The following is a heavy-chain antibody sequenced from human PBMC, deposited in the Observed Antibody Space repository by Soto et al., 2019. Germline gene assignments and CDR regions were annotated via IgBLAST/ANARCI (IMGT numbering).Heavy chain of an antibody. CDR2: IKPDESEK. Sequence: EVQLVEAGGGLVQPGWSLRLSCTASGFTFSDSWMTWVRQAPGKGLEWVARIKPDESEKKYAGSVKGRFSIWRDNAKNAMYLQMDGLRGEDTAVYYCVRGGSNYASWGQGTLVTVSS. J-gene: IGHJ5*02. D-gene: IGHD4-4*01. V-gene: IGHV3-7*01. CDR1: GFTFSDSW. CDR3: VRGGSNYAS.